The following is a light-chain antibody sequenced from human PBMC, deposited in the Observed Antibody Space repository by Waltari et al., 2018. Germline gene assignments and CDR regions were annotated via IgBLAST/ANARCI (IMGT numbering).Light chain of an antibody. CDR2: DVN. CDR3: SSITSSTTGI. J-gene: IGLJ2*01. V-gene: IGLV2-14*03. CDR1: SSDSGGYEY. Sequence: SALTQPDSVSGSPGQSITISCSGISSDSGGYEYVSWYQQHPGKAPKVIIYDVNNRPSGVSNRCSGSKSGSSASLTISGLQAEDEADYYCSSITSSTTGIFGGGTKVTVL.